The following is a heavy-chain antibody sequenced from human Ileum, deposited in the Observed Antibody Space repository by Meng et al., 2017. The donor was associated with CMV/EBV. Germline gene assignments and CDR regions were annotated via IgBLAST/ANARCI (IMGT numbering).Heavy chain of an antibody. V-gene: IGHV3-23*04. CDR3: VPYSPPLRYFEY. J-gene: IGHJ4*02. Sequence: EVQLVESGGHLVQPGGSLSPSCVASGFTFRTYAMTWVRQAPGKGLEWVSTSGTGADTYYADSVKGRFTISRDSSKNTLYLQMHSLRAEDTAIYYCVPYSPPLRYFEYWGPGTLVTVSS. CDR1: GFTFRTYA. CDR2: TSGTGADT. D-gene: IGHD4-17*01.